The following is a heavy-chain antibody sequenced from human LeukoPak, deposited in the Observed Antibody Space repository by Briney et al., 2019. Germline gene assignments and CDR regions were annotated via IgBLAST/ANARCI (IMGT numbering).Heavy chain of an antibody. CDR1: GFTFSSHW. CDR2: INTHGSST. Sequence: PGGSLRLSCAASGFTFSSHWMHWVRQAPGKGLVWVARINTHGSSTNYADSVKGRFTISRDNAKNTLYLQMTSLSAEDTAVYYALAGYYYYYMDVWGKGTTVTVSS. D-gene: IGHD6-13*01. J-gene: IGHJ6*03. V-gene: IGHV3-74*01. CDR3: LAGYYYYYMDV.